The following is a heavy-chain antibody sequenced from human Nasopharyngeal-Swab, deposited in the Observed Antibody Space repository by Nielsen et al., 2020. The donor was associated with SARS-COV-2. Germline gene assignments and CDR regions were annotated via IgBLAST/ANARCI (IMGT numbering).Heavy chain of an antibody. V-gene: IGHV4-34*01. D-gene: IGHD3-16*02. CDR1: GGSFSGYY. Sequence: LETLSLTCAVSGGSFSGYYWSWIRQPPGKGLEWIGEVNHSGSTYYNPSLKSRVTISVDTSKNQFSLKLSSVTAADTAVYYCARGKNYVWGAYRYNGWFDPWGQGTLVTVSS. J-gene: IGHJ5*02. CDR3: ARGKNYVWGAYRYNGWFDP. CDR2: VNHSGST.